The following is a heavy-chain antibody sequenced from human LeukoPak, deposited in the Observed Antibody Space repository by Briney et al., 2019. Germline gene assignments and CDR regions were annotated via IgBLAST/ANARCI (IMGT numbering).Heavy chain of an antibody. J-gene: IGHJ4*02. D-gene: IGHD6-19*01. Sequence: GGSLRLSCAASGFTFSSYAMSWVRQAPGKGLEWVSAISGSGGSTYYADSVKGLFTISRDNSKNTLYLQMNSLRGEDTAVYYCAKGSGWEDFDYWGQGTLVTVSS. CDR1: GFTFSSYA. CDR3: AKGSGWEDFDY. CDR2: ISGSGGST. V-gene: IGHV3-23*01.